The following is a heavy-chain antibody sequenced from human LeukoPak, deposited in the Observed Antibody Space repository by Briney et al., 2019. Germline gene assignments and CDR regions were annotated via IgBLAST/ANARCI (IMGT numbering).Heavy chain of an antibody. D-gene: IGHD2-2*01. CDR1: GFTFSSFE. CDR2: ISSGGNTI. J-gene: IGHJ2*01. V-gene: IGHV3-48*03. Sequence: GGSLRLSCAASGFTFSSFEMNWGRQAPGKGLEWVSYISSGGNTIFYADSVKGRFTISRDNAKNSLYPQMNSLRAEDTALYYCARGCSTTSCYYWYFDLWGRGTLVTVSS. CDR3: ARGCSTTSCYYWYFDL.